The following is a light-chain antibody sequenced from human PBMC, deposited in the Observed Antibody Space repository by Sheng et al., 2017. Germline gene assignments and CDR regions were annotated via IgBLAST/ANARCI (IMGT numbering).Light chain of an antibody. Sequence: QSVLTQPPSVSAAPGQKVTISCSNIGKNFVSWYQQLPGTVPKLLIYDNNKRPSGIPDRFSGSKSGTSATLAITGLQTGDEADYYCGTWDNSLTSVVFGGGTKLTVL. CDR1: NIGKNF. CDR3: GTWDNSLTSVV. J-gene: IGLJ2*01. V-gene: IGLV1-51*01. CDR2: DNN.